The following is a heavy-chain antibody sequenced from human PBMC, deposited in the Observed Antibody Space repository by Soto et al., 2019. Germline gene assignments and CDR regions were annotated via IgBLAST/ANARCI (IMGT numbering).Heavy chain of an antibody. D-gene: IGHD3-3*01. CDR2: IYSGGST. CDR3: AKASLTHYDFWSGPASAYMDV. V-gene: IGHV3-53*01. CDR1: GFPVSSNY. J-gene: IGHJ6*03. Sequence: GGSLRLSCAASGFPVSSNYMSWVRQAPGKGLEWVSVIYSGGSTYYADSVKGRFTISRDNSKNTLYLQMNSLRAEDTAVYYCAKASLTHYDFWSGPASAYMDVWGKGTTVTVSS.